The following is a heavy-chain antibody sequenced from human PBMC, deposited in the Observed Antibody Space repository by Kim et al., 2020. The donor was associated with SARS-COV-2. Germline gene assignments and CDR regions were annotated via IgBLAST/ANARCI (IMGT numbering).Heavy chain of an antibody. J-gene: IGHJ6*02. V-gene: IGHV3-53*01. CDR1: GFDVNSHY. CDR3: ARDKPGGMDV. CDR2: IYRDDTT. Sequence: GWSLRLSCAASGFDVNSHYINWVRQAPGKGLDWVSIIYRDDTTYFADSVKDRFTISRDKSNNTLYLQMNSLRAEDTAVYYCARDKPGGMDVWGQGTTVTV.